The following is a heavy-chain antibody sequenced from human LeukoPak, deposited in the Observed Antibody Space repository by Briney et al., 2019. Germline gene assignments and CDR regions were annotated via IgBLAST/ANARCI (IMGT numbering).Heavy chain of an antibody. V-gene: IGHV3-53*01. Sequence: PGESLRLSCAASGFTVSSNYMSWVRQAPRKGLEWVSVIFSGGTTYYADSVKGRFTISRDNYNNTLYLQMNSLRAEDTAVYYCAREGNYYDMDVWGQGTTVTVSS. CDR3: AREGNYYDMDV. CDR2: IFSGGTT. CDR1: GFTVSSNY. J-gene: IGHJ6*02.